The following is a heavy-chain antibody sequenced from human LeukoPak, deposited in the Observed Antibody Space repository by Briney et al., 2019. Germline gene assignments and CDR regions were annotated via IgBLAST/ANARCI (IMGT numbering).Heavy chain of an antibody. V-gene: IGHV3-7*01. CDR3: AREGAVAATPLDY. J-gene: IGHJ4*02. CDR2: IKQDGSEK. CDR1: GFTFSSYW. D-gene: IGHD2-15*01. Sequence: GGSLRLSCAASGFTFSSYWMSWVRQAPGKGLEWVANIKQDGSEKYYVDSVKGRFTISRDNAKNSLYLQMNSLRAEDTAVYCCAREGAVAATPLDYWGQGTLVTVSS.